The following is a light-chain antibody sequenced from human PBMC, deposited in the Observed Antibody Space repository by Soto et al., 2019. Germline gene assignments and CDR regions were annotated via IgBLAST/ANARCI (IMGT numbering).Light chain of an antibody. CDR2: EVS. J-gene: IGLJ2*01. CDR3: CSYAGSSTFVL. CDR1: SSDVESYNH. Sequence: QSALTQPASVSGSPGQSITISCTGTSSDVESYNHVSWYQHHPGKAPRLMIYEVSKRPSGVSDRFSGSKSGNTASLTISGLQAEYEADYYCCSYAGSSTFVLFGGGTQLTVL. V-gene: IGLV2-23*02.